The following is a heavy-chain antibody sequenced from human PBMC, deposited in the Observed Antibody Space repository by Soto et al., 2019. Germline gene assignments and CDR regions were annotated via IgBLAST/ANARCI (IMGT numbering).Heavy chain of an antibody. CDR2: IYYSGST. CDR1: GGSISSGFYY. J-gene: IGHJ6*02. D-gene: IGHD6-13*01. V-gene: IGHV4-31*03. Sequence: SETLSLTCTVSGGSISSGFYYWSWIRQHPGKGLEWIGYIYYSGSTYYNPSLKSRVTISVDTSKNQFSLKLSSVTAADTAVYYCARDGIAAAGYYGMDVWGQGTTVTVSS. CDR3: ARDGIAAAGYYGMDV.